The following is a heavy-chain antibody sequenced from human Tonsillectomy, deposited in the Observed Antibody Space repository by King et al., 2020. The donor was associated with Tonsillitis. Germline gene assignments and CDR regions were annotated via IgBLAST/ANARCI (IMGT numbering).Heavy chain of an antibody. Sequence: QLVQSGGGVVQPGGSLRLSCAASGFTFSSYGIHWVRQAPGKGLEWVAFIRDDGSNKYYADSVKGRFTISRDNSKNTLYLQMNSLRAEDTAVYYCAKAALRGTSSSCYAGNHWFDPWGQGTLLTVSS. CDR3: AKAALRGTSSSCYAGNHWFDP. CDR1: GFTFSSYG. J-gene: IGHJ5*02. CDR2: IRDDGSNK. D-gene: IGHD2-2*01. V-gene: IGHV3-30*02.